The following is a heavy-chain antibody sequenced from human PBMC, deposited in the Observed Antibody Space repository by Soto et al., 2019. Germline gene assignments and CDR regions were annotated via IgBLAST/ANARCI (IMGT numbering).Heavy chain of an antibody. V-gene: IGHV4-34*01. D-gene: IGHD3-10*01. J-gene: IGHJ6*03. CDR2: INHSGST. CDR1: GGSFSGYY. Sequence: PSETLSLTCAVYGGSFSGYYWSWIRQPPGKGLEWIGEINHSGSTNYNPSLKSRVTISVDTSKNQFSLKLSSVTAADTAVYYCARGYGSGSANDYYYYYMDVWGKGTTVTVSS. CDR3: ARGYGSGSANDYYYYYMDV.